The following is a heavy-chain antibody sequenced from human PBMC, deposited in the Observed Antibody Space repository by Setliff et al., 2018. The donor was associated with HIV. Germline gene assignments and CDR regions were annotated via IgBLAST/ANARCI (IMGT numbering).Heavy chain of an antibody. D-gene: IGHD3-16*01. CDR3: ARTVVGDSYALPNDAFDI. V-gene: IGHV4-59*11. J-gene: IGHJ3*02. Sequence: SETLSLTCTVPGGSINDQYFSWIRQSPGKGLEWIGSIDYSGSTKYNPSLNSRGTISIDTSKNELSLKLTSVTAADTAVYYCARTVVGDSYALPNDAFDIWGQGTMVTVSS. CDR1: GGSINDQY. CDR2: IDYSGST.